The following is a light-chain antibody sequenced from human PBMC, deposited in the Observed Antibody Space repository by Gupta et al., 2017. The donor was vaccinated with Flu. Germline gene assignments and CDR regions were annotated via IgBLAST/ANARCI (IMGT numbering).Light chain of an antibody. V-gene: IGKV3-15*01. J-gene: IGKJ1*01. CDR2: GAY. CDR3: QQYKEWPPWG. Sequence: EIVMTQSPGTLSVSPGERATLSCRVSQSVGTKLAWYQQKPGQAPTLLIYGAYIRATGVPVRFSGSGSGTEFTLTISSRQSEDFAIYYCQQYKEWPPWGFGQGTKVEIK. CDR1: QSVGTK.